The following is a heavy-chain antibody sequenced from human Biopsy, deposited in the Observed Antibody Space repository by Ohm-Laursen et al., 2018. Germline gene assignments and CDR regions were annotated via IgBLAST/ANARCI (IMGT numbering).Heavy chain of an antibody. CDR2: IIPFFGTP. V-gene: IGHV1-69*06. Sequence: SVKASCKPSGGSFTSYAISWVRQAPGQGLEWMGGIIPFFGTPNYAQMFQGRVTITADTSTSTAYMELSSLRSDDTAVYYCARGRRLPAAISSYYYSMDVWGQGTTVTVSS. CDR1: GGSFTSYA. D-gene: IGHD2-2*01. J-gene: IGHJ6*02. CDR3: ARGRRLPAAISSYYYSMDV.